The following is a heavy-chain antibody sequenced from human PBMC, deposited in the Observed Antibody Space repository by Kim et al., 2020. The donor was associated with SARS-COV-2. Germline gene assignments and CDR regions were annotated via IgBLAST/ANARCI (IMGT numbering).Heavy chain of an antibody. CDR2: INPNSGDT. Sequence: ASVKVSCKASGYTFTAHYLHWVRQAPGLGLEWMGRINPNSGDTDSAQKFRGRVTLTRDTSINTAYMELSRLTSDDTAMYYCARGRVARGGMDVWGQGTTVTVSS. J-gene: IGHJ6*02. CDR1: GYTFTAHY. CDR3: ARGRVARGGMDV. D-gene: IGHD2-15*01. V-gene: IGHV1-2*06.